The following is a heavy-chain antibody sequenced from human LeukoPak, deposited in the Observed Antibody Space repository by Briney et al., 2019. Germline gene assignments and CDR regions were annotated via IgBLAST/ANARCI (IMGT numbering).Heavy chain of an antibody. CDR1: GGSISSYY. D-gene: IGHD3-9*01. Sequence: SETLSLTCTVSGGSISSYYWSWIRQPPGKGLEWIGSIYYSGSTYYNPSLKSRVTISVDTSKNQFSLKLSSVTAADTAVYYCARDPPELRYFDWLLSNYYYYGMDVWGQGTTVTVSS. CDR3: ARDPPELRYFDWLLSNYYYYGMDV. V-gene: IGHV4-39*07. J-gene: IGHJ6*02. CDR2: IYYSGST.